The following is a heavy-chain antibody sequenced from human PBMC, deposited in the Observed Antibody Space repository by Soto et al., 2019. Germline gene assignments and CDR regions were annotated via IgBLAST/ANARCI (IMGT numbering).Heavy chain of an antibody. J-gene: IGHJ4*02. Sequence: GASVKVSCKASGYTFSDYDINWVRQATGQGLEWLGWMNPNSGNTGYVEKFQGRVTMTRNTSASTAYMELSSLRAEDTALYYCAKDNSHYGGNFVFDYWGQGTLVTVSS. V-gene: IGHV1-8*01. D-gene: IGHD4-17*01. CDR2: MNPNSGNT. CDR3: AKDNSHYGGNFVFDY. CDR1: GYTFSDYD.